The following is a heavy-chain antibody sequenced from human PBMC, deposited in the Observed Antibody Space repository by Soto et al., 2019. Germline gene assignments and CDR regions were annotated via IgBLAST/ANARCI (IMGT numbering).Heavy chain of an antibody. CDR1: GFTFSSYG. D-gene: IGHD3-22*01. CDR3: ARDPRGDSSGYLCDY. CDR2: IWYDGSNK. Sequence: QVQLVESGGGVVQPGRSLRLSCAASGFTFSSYGMHWVRQAPGKGLEWVAVIWYDGSNKYYADSVKGRFTISRDNSKNTLYLQMNRLRAEDTDVYYCARDPRGDSSGYLCDYWGQGPLVTVS. V-gene: IGHV3-33*01. J-gene: IGHJ4*02.